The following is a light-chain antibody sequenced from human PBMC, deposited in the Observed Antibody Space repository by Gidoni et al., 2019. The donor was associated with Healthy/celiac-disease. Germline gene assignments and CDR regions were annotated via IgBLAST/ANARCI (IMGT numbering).Light chain of an antibody. CDR3: MQGTHWPPT. J-gene: IGKJ1*01. Sequence: DVVMTQSPLSLPVTLGQPASISCRSSQSLVYSDGNTYLNWFQQRPGQSPRRLIYKVSNRDSGVPDRFSGRGSGTDFTLKISRVEAEDVGVYYCMQGTHWPPTFXQXTKVEIK. V-gene: IGKV2-30*01. CDR1: QSLVYSDGNTY. CDR2: KVS.